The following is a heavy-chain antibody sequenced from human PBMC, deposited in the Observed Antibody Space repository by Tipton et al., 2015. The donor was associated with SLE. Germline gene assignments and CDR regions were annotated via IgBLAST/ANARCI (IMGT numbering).Heavy chain of an antibody. CDR1: GFTFDDYA. J-gene: IGHJ4*02. V-gene: IGHV3-9*01. CDR2: ISWNSGSI. D-gene: IGHD6-13*01. Sequence: SLRLSCATSGFTFDDYAMHWVRLAPGKGLEWVSGISWNSGSIDYTDSVKGRFTISRDNAKTSLYLQMHSLRAEDTALYYCAREGSSWYYFDYWGQGTLVTVSS. CDR3: AREGSSWYYFDY.